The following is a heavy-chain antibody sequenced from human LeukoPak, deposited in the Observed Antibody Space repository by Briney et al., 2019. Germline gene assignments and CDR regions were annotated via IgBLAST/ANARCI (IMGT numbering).Heavy chain of an antibody. D-gene: IGHD3-10*01. V-gene: IGHV3-23*01. Sequence: GGPLRLSCAASGFTFSSYAMSWVRQAPGKGLEWVSVISGSGDSSYYADSVKGRFTISRDNSKNTLFLQMNSLRAEDTAVYYCAKDYGSGSYIDYWGQGTLVTVSS. CDR3: AKDYGSGSYIDY. CDR1: GFTFSSYA. CDR2: ISGSGDSS. J-gene: IGHJ4*02.